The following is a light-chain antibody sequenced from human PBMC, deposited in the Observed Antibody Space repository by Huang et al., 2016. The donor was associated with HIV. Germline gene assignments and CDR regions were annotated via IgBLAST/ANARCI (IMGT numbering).Light chain of an antibody. CDR3: QQYDTLPYT. CDR1: PDISNY. Sequence: DIQMTQSPSSLSASVGDRVTITCQASPDISNYLNWYQQKPGKAPKLLIYHASNLETGVPSRFSGGGFGTHFSFTISGLQPEDVATYYCQQYDTLPYTFGQGTMLEVK. V-gene: IGKV1-33*01. CDR2: HAS. J-gene: IGKJ2*01.